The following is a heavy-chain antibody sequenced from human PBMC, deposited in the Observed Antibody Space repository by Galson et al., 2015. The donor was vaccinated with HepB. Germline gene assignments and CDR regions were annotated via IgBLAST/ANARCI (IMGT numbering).Heavy chain of an antibody. CDR3: ARHGNYYETSGPRAY. D-gene: IGHD3-22*01. CDR1: GYSFTSYW. Sequence: QSGAEVKQPGESLKISCKGSGYSFTSYWIGWVRQMPGKGLEWMGIVYPGDSQTRYSPSFQGQVTISADKSISTAYLQWSSLRASDTAMYYCARHGNYYETSGPRAYWGQGTLVTVSS. V-gene: IGHV5-51*01. CDR2: VYPGDSQT. J-gene: IGHJ4*02.